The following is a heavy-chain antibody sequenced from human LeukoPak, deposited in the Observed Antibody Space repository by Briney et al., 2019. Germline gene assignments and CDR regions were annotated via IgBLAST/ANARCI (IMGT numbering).Heavy chain of an antibody. Sequence: SETLSLTCTVSGGSISSYYWSWIRQPPGKGLEWIGYIYYSGSTNYNPSLKSRVTISVDTSKNQFSLKLSSVTAADTAVYYCARESSGYDILTGYYNYYYYMDVWGKGTTVTVSS. CDR1: GGSISSYY. CDR2: IYYSGST. J-gene: IGHJ6*03. D-gene: IGHD3-9*01. CDR3: ARESSGYDILTGYYNYYYYMDV. V-gene: IGHV4-59*01.